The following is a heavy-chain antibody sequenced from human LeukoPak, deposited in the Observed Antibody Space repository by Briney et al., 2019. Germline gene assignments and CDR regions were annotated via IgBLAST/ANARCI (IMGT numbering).Heavy chain of an antibody. CDR1: GYSITSGYY. Sequence: SETLSLTCIVSGYSITSGYYWGWIRQPPGEGLEWIGSIYHSGDTYYNPSLKSRVTTSVDTSKNQFSLKLDSVTAADTAVYYCAKGTSSGWYYFDYWGQGTLVTVSS. D-gene: IGHD6-19*01. J-gene: IGHJ4*02. CDR3: AKGTSSGWYYFDY. CDR2: IYHSGDT. V-gene: IGHV4-38-2*02.